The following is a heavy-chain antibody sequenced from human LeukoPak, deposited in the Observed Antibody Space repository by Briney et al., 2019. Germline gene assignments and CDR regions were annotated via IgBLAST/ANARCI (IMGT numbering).Heavy chain of an antibody. CDR1: GGSFGGYY. CDR3: ARAGALWDIGVVPAAIGGRTFDY. CDR2: INHSGST. V-gene: IGHV4-34*01. Sequence: PSETLSLTCAVYGGSFGGYYWSWIRQPPGKGLEWIGEINHSGSTNYNPSLKSRVTISVDTSKNQFSLKLSSVTAADTAVYYCARAGALWDIGVVPAAIGGRTFDYWGQGTLVTVSS. J-gene: IGHJ4*02. D-gene: IGHD2-2*01.